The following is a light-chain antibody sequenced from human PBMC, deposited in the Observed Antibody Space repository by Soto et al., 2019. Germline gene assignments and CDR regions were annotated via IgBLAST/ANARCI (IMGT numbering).Light chain of an antibody. V-gene: IGLV2-23*02. CDR2: EVT. CDR3: CSYVGGSLSV. J-gene: IGLJ1*01. Sequence: QSVLTQPASVSGSPGQSITISCTGTSSDVGSYNLVSWFQHHPGKAPKLMIYEVTKRPSGVSNRFSGSKSGNVASLTISGLQAEDEADYYCCSYVGGSLSVFGTGTKDTVL. CDR1: SSDVGSYNL.